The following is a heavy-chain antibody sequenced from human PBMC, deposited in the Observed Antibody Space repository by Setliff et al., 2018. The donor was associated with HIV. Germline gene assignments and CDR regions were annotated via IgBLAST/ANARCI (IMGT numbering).Heavy chain of an antibody. CDR2: ISSNGGST. CDR3: ARDLLTTGEVPYYYYGMDV. CDR1: GFTFSSYA. J-gene: IGHJ6*02. D-gene: IGHD7-27*01. V-gene: IGHV3-64*02. Sequence: PGGSLRLSCAASGFTFSSYAMHWVRQAPGKGLEYVSAISSNGGSTYYADSVKGRFTISRDNSKNTLYLQMGSLRAEDTAVYYCARDLLTTGEVPYYYYGMDVWGQGTMVTVSS.